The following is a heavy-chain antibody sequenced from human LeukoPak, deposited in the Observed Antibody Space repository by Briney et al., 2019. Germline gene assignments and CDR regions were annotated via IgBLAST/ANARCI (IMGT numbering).Heavy chain of an antibody. CDR2: ISGSGGST. Sequence: GGSLRLSCAASGFTFSSYAMSWVRQAPGKGLEWVSEISGSGGSTYYADSVKGRFTISRGNSKNTLYLQMNSLRAEDTAVYYCARDPAGSYGSLFDYWGQGTLVTVSS. V-gene: IGHV3-23*01. D-gene: IGHD5-18*01. CDR1: GFTFSSYA. CDR3: ARDPAGSYGSLFDY. J-gene: IGHJ4*02.